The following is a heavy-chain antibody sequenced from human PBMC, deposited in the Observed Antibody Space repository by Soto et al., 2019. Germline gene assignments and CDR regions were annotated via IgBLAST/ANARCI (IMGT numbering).Heavy chain of an antibody. CDR2: IYDNGIT. V-gene: IGHV4-31*03. J-gene: IGHJ6*02. CDR3: TRDRGFGMDV. Sequence: QVPLQESGPGLVKPSQTLSLTCNVSGGSISGGRYYWNWIRQHPGKGLEWIGNIYDNGITYYNPSLKSRVIVSEYTSKHQFSLRLSSVAAADTAVYYCTRDRGFGMDVWGQGTTVTVSS. CDR1: GGSISGGRYY.